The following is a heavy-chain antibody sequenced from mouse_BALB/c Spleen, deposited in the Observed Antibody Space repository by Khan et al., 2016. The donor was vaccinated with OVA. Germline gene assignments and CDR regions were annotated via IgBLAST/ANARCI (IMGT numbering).Heavy chain of an antibody. D-gene: IGHD3-2*02. CDR3: AREEALYYFDY. CDR2: IHPGTDNT. V-gene: IGHV1-76*01. J-gene: IGHJ2*01. CDR1: GYIFTSYW. Sequence: QVQLKQSGAELVRPGASVKLSCKTSGYIFTSYWIHWVKQRSGQGLEWIARIHPGTDNTYYNDKVKDKATLTADKSSSTVYIQLSSLKSEDSAVYFCAREEALYYFDYWGQGTTLTVSS.